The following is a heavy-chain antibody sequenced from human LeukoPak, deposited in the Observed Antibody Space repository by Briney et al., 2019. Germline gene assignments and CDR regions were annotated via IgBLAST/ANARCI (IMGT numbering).Heavy chain of an antibody. V-gene: IGHV3-23*01. D-gene: IGHD5-18*01. Sequence: GGSLRLSCAGSGFTFNNHAMSWVRQAPGKGLEWVSGINGNGASTYYSDSVKGRFTISRDNSKNTLYLQMSSLRAEDTAIYYCAKDQGYSYCYLDYWGQGTLVTVSS. CDR2: INGNGAST. J-gene: IGHJ4*02. CDR1: GFTFNNHA. CDR3: AKDQGYSYCYLDY.